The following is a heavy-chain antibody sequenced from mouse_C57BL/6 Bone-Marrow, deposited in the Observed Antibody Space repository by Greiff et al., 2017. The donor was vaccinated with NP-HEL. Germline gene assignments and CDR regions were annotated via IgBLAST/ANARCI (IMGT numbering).Heavy chain of an antibody. CDR3: ARCGGGFAY. J-gene: IGHJ3*01. Sequence: EVQLQQSGPELVKPGASVKISCKASGYTFTDYYMNWVKQSHGKSLEWIGDINPNNGGTSYNQKFKGKATLTVDKSSSTAYMELRSLTSEDSAVYYCARCGGGFAYWGQGTLVTVSA. CDR2: INPNNGGT. V-gene: IGHV1-26*01. CDR1: GYTFTDYY.